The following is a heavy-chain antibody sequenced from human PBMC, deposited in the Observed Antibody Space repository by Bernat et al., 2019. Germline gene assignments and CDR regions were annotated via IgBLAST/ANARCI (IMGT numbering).Heavy chain of an antibody. Sequence: QVQLVQSGAEVKKPGASVKVSCKASGYTFTGYYMHWVRQAPGQGLEWMGWMNPNSGNTGYAQKFQGRVTMTRNTSISTAYMELSSLRSEDTAVYYCASFREGYWGQGTLVTVSS. CDR3: ASFREGY. CDR1: GYTFTGYY. V-gene: IGHV1-8*02. CDR2: MNPNSGNT. J-gene: IGHJ4*02. D-gene: IGHD3-10*01.